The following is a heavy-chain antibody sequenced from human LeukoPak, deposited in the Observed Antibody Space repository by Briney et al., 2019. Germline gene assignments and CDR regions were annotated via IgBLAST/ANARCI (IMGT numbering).Heavy chain of an antibody. CDR3: ARPMIRDVVVPAATWFDP. Sequence: GASVKVSCKASGYTFTSYGISWVRQAPGQGLEGMGWISAYNGNTNYAQKLQGRVTMTTDTSTSTAYMELRSLRSDDTAVYYCARPMIRDVVVPAATWFDPWGQGTLVTVSS. J-gene: IGHJ5*02. CDR1: GYTFTSYG. V-gene: IGHV1-18*01. CDR2: ISAYNGNT. D-gene: IGHD2-2*01.